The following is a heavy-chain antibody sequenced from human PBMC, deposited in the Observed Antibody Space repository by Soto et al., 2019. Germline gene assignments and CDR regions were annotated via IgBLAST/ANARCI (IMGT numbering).Heavy chain of an antibody. CDR2: INHSGST. V-gene: IGHV4-34*01. CDR3: ARGLHCSSTSCYTGSWLFSFPSRGYWFDP. J-gene: IGHJ5*02. CDR1: GGSFSGYY. D-gene: IGHD2-2*02. Sequence: PSETLSLTCAVYGGSFSGYYLSWIRKPPGKGLEWNGEINHSGSTNYNPYLKSRVTISVDTSKNQFSLKLSSVTAADTAVYYCARGLHCSSTSCYTGSWLFSFPSRGYWFDPWGQGTLVTVSS.